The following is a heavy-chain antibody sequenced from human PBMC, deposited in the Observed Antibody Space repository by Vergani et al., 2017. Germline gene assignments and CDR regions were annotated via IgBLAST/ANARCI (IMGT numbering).Heavy chain of an antibody. CDR2: INWNGGST. Sequence: EVQLVESGGGIVKPGGSLRLSCVASGFTFDDYGMSWVRQAPGKGLEWVSGINWNGGSTGYADSVKGRFTISRDNAKNSLYLQMNSLRAEDTALYYCARGVRDYYGSGSYYNLDYWGQGTLVTVSS. CDR3: ARGVRDYYGSGSYYNLDY. V-gene: IGHV3-20*04. D-gene: IGHD3-10*01. CDR1: GFTFDDYG. J-gene: IGHJ4*02.